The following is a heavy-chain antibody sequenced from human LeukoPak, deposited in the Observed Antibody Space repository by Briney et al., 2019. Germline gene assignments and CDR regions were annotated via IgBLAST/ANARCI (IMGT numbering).Heavy chain of an antibody. D-gene: IGHD6-6*01. CDR3: ARVIPARPLRF. CDR2: IYPGDSDT. CDR1: GYSFTIYW. Sequence: GESLKISCQGSGYSFTIYWIGWVRQMPGKGLEWMGIIYPGDSDTRYSPSFQGQVTISADKSISTAYLQWSSLKASDTAVHYCARVIPARPLRFWGRGPLVTVSS. V-gene: IGHV5-51*01. J-gene: IGHJ4*02.